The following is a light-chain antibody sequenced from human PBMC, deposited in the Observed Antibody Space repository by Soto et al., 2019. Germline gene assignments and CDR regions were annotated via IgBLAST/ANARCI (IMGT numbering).Light chain of an antibody. CDR2: GAS. Sequence: EIVLTQSPGTLSLSPGERATLSCRASQSVSNNYLAWYQQKPGQAPRLLISGASNRATGIPDRFSGSGSGTDFTLAISRLEPEDFAVYYCQQHGTSPFTFGPGTKVDLK. CDR1: QSVSNNY. CDR3: QQHGTSPFT. V-gene: IGKV3-20*01. J-gene: IGKJ3*01.